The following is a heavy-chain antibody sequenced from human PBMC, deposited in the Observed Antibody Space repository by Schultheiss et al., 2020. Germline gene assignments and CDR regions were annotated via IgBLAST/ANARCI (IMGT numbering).Heavy chain of an antibody. Sequence: GGSLRLSCAASGFTFSSYAMHWVRQAPGKGLEWVSSISRTSTYIYQADSVKGRFTISRDNAENSLYLQMNNLRAGDTAVYYCARGYCSGGSCSIFDYWGQGTLVTVSS. CDR2: ISRTSTYI. CDR3: ARGYCSGGSCSIFDY. CDR1: GFTFSSYA. J-gene: IGHJ4*02. D-gene: IGHD2-15*01. V-gene: IGHV3-21*01.